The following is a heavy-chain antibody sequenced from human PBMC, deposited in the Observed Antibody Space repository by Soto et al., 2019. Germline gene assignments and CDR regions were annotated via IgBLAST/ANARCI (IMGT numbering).Heavy chain of an antibody. CDR3: AKDLGTDDFWSAYYTYYYMDV. D-gene: IGHD3-3*01. CDR2: ISGSGDNT. Sequence: EVQLLESGGGLVQPGGSLRLSCAASGFTFSSYALNWVRQAPGKGLEWVSVISGSGDNTYYADSVKGRFTISRDNSKNTXXLQMNXLRAEDXAXXYXAKDLGTDDFWSAYYTYYYMDVWGKGTTVTVSS. V-gene: IGHV3-23*01. CDR1: GFTFSSYA. J-gene: IGHJ6*03.